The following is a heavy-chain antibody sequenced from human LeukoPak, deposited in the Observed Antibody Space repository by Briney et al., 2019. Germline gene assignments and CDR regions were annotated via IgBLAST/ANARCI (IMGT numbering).Heavy chain of an antibody. D-gene: IGHD5-18*01. V-gene: IGHV3-23*01. CDR1: GFTFSSYA. CDR2: VSSNGAKT. CDR3: ASFSEGARNTAKLRFDY. J-gene: IGHJ4*02. Sequence: PGGSLRLSCAASGFTFSSYAITWVRQAPGKGLEWVSAVSSNGAKTYYADSVKGRFTISRDNYKNMVFLQMNSLRAEDTAVYYCASFSEGARNTAKLRFDYWGQGTLVTVSS.